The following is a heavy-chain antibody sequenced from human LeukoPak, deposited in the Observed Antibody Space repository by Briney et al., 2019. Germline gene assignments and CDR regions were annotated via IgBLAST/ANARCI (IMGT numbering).Heavy chain of an antibody. D-gene: IGHD3-9*01. Sequence: GESLKISCKGSGYSFTSYWIGWVRQMPGRGLEWMGIIYPGDSDTRYSPSFQGQVTISADKSISTAYLQWSSLKASDTAMYYCARLGLQRYYYYYYMDVWGKGTTVTVSS. CDR2: IYPGDSDT. V-gene: IGHV5-51*01. CDR1: GYSFTSYW. J-gene: IGHJ6*03. CDR3: ARLGLQRYYYYYYMDV.